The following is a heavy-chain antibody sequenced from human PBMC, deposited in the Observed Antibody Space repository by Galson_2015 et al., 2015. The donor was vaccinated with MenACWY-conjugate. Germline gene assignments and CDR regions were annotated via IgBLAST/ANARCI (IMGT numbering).Heavy chain of an antibody. D-gene: IGHD4-17*01. Sequence: PALVKPTQTLTLTCTFSGLSPRTSGVGVGWIRQPPGKALEWLALFYWDDDKRYSPSLKSRLTITKDTSKNQVVLTMTNMDPVDTATYFCAHTSYDYGDYFNAFDIWGQGSMVTVSS. CDR3: AHTSYDYGDYFNAFDI. V-gene: IGHV2-5*02. J-gene: IGHJ3*02. CDR1: GLSPRTSGVG. CDR2: FYWDDDK.